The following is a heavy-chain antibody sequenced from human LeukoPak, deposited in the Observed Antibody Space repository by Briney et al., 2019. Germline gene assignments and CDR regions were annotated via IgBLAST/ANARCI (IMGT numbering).Heavy chain of an antibody. CDR1: GFTFSSYA. J-gene: IGHJ6*03. Sequence: GGSLRLSCAASGFTFSSYAMHWVRQAPGKGLEWVAVISYDGSNKYYADSVKGRFTISRDNSKNTLYLQMNSLRAEDTAVYYCARVGHDYGEPGDYYYMDVWGKGTTVTVSS. D-gene: IGHD4-17*01. V-gene: IGHV3-30*01. CDR2: ISYDGSNK. CDR3: ARVGHDYGEPGDYYYMDV.